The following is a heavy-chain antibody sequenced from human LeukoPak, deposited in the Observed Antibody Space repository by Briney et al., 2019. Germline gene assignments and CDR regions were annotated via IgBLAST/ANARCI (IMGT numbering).Heavy chain of an antibody. V-gene: IGHV1-8*03. D-gene: IGHD6-13*01. CDR1: GYTFTSYD. CDR3: ATGVSSSSNWFDP. CDR2: MNPNSGNT. Sequence: ASVKVSCKASGYTFTSYDINWVRQATGQGLEWMGWMNPNSGNTGYAQKFQGRVTITRNTSISTAYMELSSLRSEDTAVYYCATGVSSSSNWFDPWGQGTLVTVSS. J-gene: IGHJ5*02.